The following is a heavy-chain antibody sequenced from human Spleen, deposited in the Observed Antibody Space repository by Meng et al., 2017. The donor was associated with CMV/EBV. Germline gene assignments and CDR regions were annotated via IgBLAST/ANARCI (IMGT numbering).Heavy chain of an antibody. CDR3: AKDPAYCSGGTCYLYYFDY. J-gene: IGHJ4*02. V-gene: IGHV3-53*01. CDR1: GFTVSSSY. Sequence: GESLKISCAASGFTVSSSYMNWVRQAPGKGPEWVSIIYASGTAYHADSVKGRFTISRDNSKNTLYLQMNSLRAEDTAVYYCAKDPAYCSGGTCYLYYFDYWGQGTLVTVSS. D-gene: IGHD2-15*01. CDR2: IYASGTA.